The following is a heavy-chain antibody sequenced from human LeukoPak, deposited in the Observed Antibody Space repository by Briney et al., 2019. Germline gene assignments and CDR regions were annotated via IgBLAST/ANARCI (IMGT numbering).Heavy chain of an antibody. CDR1: GFTFSSYW. CDR2: INSDGSTT. CDR3: ARALDCNATTCPRAFHY. Sequence: PGGSLRLSCAASGFTFSSYWMHWVRQAPGKGLVWVSRINSDGSTTSYADSVKGRFTISRDNAKNTLNLQMNSLRAEDTAVYYCARALDCNATTCPRAFHYWGQGTLVTVSS. V-gene: IGHV3-74*01. D-gene: IGHD2-2*01. J-gene: IGHJ4*02.